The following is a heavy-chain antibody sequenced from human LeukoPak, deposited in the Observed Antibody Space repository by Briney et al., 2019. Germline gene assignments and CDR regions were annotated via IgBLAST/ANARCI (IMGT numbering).Heavy chain of an antibody. CDR3: ARHSGPGGTYYYGMDV. J-gene: IGHJ6*02. Sequence: GESLKISCKGSGCSFTSYWIAWVRQMPGKGLEWMGIIYPGDSDTRYSPSFQGQVSISADKSNSIAYLQWSNLEASDTAIYYCARHSGPGGTYYYGMDVWGRGTSVTVSS. V-gene: IGHV5-51*01. CDR2: IYPGDSDT. CDR1: GCSFTSYW. D-gene: IGHD3-10*01.